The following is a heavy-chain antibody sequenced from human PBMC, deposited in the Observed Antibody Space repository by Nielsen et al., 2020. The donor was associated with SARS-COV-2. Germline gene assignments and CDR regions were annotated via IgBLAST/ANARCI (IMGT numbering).Heavy chain of an antibody. Sequence: SETLSLTCTVSGGSISSSSYYRGWIRQPPGKGLEWIGSIYYSGSTYYNPSLKSRVTISVDTSKNQFSLKLSSVTAADTAVYYCARHVGTWDLTHDYGDYDPPFYFDYWGQGTLVTVSS. CDR3: ARHVGTWDLTHDYGDYDPPFYFDY. CDR2: IYYSGST. V-gene: IGHV4-39*01. D-gene: IGHD4-17*01. CDR1: GGSISSSSYY. J-gene: IGHJ4*02.